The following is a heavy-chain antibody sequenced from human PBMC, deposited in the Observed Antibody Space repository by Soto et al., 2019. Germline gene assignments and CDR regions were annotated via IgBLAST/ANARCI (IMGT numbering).Heavy chain of an antibody. CDR1: GFTFSGSN. D-gene: IGHD3-10*01. J-gene: IGHJ4*02. V-gene: IGHV3-73*01. CDR3: FGPNSPTQLIHY. Sequence: EVQLVESGGGLVQPGGSLKLSCAASGFTFSGSNMHWVRQASGKGLEWIGRIKSKANSYATEYAASVKGRFTISRDDEIHTGSLQMNSLKAEDTAVQYCFGPNSPTQLIHYWGQGTLVTVSS. CDR2: IKSKANSYAT.